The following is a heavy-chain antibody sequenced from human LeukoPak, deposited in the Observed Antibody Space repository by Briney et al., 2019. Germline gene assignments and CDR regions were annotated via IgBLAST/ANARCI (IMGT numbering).Heavy chain of an antibody. Sequence: SETLSLTCTVSGASISSGGYYWSWIRQHPGKGLEWIGYIKYSGSTYYNPSLKSRVTISVDTSKNQFSLKLSSVTAADTAVFYCARVGSYFGSGSSDYWGQGTLVTVSS. CDR3: ARVGSYFGSGSSDY. CDR1: GASISSGGYY. D-gene: IGHD3-10*01. CDR2: IKYSGST. J-gene: IGHJ4*02. V-gene: IGHV4-31*03.